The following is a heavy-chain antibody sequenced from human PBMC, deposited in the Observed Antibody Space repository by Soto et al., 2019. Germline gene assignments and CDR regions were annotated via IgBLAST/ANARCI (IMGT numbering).Heavy chain of an antibody. Sequence: GSTYYNPSLKSRVTISVDTSKNQFSLKLSSVTAADTAVYYCEAQGSRGDFDYWGQGTLVTVSS. CDR3: EAQGSRGDFDY. V-gene: IGHV4-31*02. J-gene: IGHJ4*02. D-gene: IGHD2-2*01. CDR2: GST.